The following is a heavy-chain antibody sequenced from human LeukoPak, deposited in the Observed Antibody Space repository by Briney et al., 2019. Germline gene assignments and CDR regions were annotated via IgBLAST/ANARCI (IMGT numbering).Heavy chain of an antibody. V-gene: IGHV1-46*01. J-gene: IGHJ6*04. Sequence: GASVTVSFTASGYTFTSYYMHWVRQAPGQGLEWMGIINPSGGSTSYAQKFQGRVTMTRDMSTSTVYMELSSLRSEDTAVYHCGVIHYGPTLDVWGKGTTVTVSS. CDR1: GYTFTSYY. D-gene: IGHD3-10*01. CDR3: GVIHYGPTLDV. CDR2: INPSGGST.